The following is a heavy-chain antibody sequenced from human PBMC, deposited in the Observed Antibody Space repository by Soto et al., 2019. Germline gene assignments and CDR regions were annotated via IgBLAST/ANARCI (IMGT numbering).Heavy chain of an antibody. Sequence: QLQLQESGPGMVNPSETLSLTCTVSGXSXXXXXXXXXXXXXXXXXGLEWIGSTYYSRPTYYNPSLKSRVSISLDTSKNXFSLKLTSVTAADXAXYYCVSRQREEICSTNSCYFTHWGRGTLVTVSS. CDR2: TYYSRPT. CDR1: GXSXXXXXXX. J-gene: IGHJ4*02. D-gene: IGHD2-2*01. CDR3: VSRQREEICSTNSCYFTH. V-gene: IGHV4-39*01.